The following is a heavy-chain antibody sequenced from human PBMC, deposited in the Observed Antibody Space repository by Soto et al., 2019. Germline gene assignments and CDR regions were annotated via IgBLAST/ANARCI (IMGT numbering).Heavy chain of an antibody. CDR2: IYYSGST. CDR1: GGSISSYY. CDR3: ARVVGGWLVPKEYYYYMDV. D-gene: IGHD6-19*01. J-gene: IGHJ6*03. Sequence: PSETLSLTCTVSGGSISSYYWSWIRQPPGKGLEWIGYIYYSGSTNYNPSLKSRVTISVDTSKNQFSLKLSSVTAADTAVYYCARVVGGWLVPKEYYYYMDVCGKRTTVPVSS. V-gene: IGHV4-59*01.